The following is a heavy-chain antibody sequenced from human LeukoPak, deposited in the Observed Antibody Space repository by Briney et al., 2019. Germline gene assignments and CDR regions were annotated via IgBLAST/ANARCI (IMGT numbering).Heavy chain of an antibody. D-gene: IGHD5-24*01. V-gene: IGHV1-46*01. J-gene: IGHJ4*02. CDR2: INPSGGST. Sequence: ASVKVSCKASGYTFTSYYMHWVRQAPGQGREWMGIINPSGGSTSYAQKFQGRVTMTRDMSTSTVYMELSSLRSEDTAVYYCARDQGERWLQWALDYWGQGTLVTVSS. CDR3: ARDQGERWLQWALDY. CDR1: GYTFTSYY.